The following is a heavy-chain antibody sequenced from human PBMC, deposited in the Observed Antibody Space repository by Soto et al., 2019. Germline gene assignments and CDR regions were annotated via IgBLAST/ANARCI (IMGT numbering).Heavy chain of an antibody. CDR1: GYTFSNYG. J-gene: IGHJ5*02. CDR3: ARVVPGAEAWFGP. D-gene: IGHD2-2*01. CDR2: ISLYSDGT. Sequence: ASVKVSCKTSGYTFSNYGITWVRQAPGQPLEWLGWISLYSDGTNYAQKFQGRVSMTTDTSTTTAYMELGSLRSDDTAVYYCARVVPGAEAWFGPWGQGTLVTVSS. V-gene: IGHV1-18*01.